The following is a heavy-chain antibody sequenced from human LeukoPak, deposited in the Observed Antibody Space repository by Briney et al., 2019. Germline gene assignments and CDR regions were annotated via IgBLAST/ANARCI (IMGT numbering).Heavy chain of an antibody. Sequence: ASETLSLTCAVSGGSISRNSFSWNWIRQPPGKGLEWIGDIYHSGRTYYNPSLESRVTISIDRSKNQFSLKLRSVTAADTAVYYCARDRNYGDYGSYYFDHWGQGILVTVSS. J-gene: IGHJ4*02. CDR3: ARDRNYGDYGSYYFDH. CDR1: GGSISRNSFS. V-gene: IGHV4-30-2*01. D-gene: IGHD4-17*01. CDR2: IYHSGRT.